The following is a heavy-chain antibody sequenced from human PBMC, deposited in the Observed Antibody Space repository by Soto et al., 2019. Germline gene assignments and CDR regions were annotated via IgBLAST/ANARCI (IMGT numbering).Heavy chain of an antibody. J-gene: IGHJ4*02. V-gene: IGHV4-31*03. Sequence: SETLSLTCTVSGGSVDSGGFYWSWIRQSPGKGLEWIGFIYANGNSYYNPSLKSRVNISLDTSKNKFSLKINSVTVADTAVYYCARDGRTSGYYLDYWGQGTPVTVSS. CDR2: IYANGNS. CDR3: ARDGRTSGYYLDY. CDR1: GGSVDSGGFY. D-gene: IGHD3-22*01.